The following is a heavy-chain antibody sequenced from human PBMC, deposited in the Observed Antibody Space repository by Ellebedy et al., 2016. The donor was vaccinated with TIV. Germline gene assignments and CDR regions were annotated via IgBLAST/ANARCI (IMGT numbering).Heavy chain of an antibody. CDR3: ARATQWLTFDF. CDR1: GFTVTAYP. Sequence: GESLKISCAASGFTVTAYPMNWVRQAPGKGLEWGSTIFNADDTNFADYAGSVKGRFTVSRDNPENTLYLQMNNLRADDTAIYYCARATQWLTFDFWGQGILVTVSA. J-gene: IGHJ4*02. CDR2: IFNADDT. V-gene: IGHV3-53*01. D-gene: IGHD6-19*01.